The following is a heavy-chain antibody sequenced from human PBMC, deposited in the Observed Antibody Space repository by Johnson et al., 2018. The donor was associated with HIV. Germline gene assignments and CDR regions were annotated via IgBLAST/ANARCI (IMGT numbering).Heavy chain of an antibody. J-gene: IGHJ3*02. CDR2: ISGSGGST. D-gene: IGHD3-22*01. CDR3: AREARIVVVEPSDAFDI. Sequence: VQPVESGGGLVQPGRSLRLSCSPSGFTFSSYSMSWVRQAPGHGLQWVSAISGSGGSTYYADSVKGRFTLSRDNSKNTLSLQMNSLRVEDTAVYYCAREARIVVVEPSDAFDIWGQGTMVTVSS. CDR1: GFTFSSYS. V-gene: IGHV3-23*04.